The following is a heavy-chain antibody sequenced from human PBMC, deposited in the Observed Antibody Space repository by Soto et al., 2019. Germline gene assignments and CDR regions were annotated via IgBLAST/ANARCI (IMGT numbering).Heavy chain of an antibody. CDR3: AKGRSSSGSYCFDY. CDR2: ISGSGGST. CDR1: GFTFSSYA. D-gene: IGHD1-26*01. Sequence: GGSLRLSCVASGFTFSSYAMSWVRQAPGKGLEWVAAISGSGGSTYYADSVKGRITISRDNSKNTLYLQMNSLRAEDTAVYYCAKGRSSSGSYCFDYWGQGTLVTVSS. V-gene: IGHV3-23*01. J-gene: IGHJ4*02.